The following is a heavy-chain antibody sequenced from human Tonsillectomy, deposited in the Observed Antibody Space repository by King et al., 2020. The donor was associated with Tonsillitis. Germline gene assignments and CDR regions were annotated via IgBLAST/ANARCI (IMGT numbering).Heavy chain of an antibody. V-gene: IGHV3-30*04. J-gene: IGHJ3*01. CDR2: ISYDGSNK. CDR1: GFTFSSYA. Sequence: VQLVESGGGVVQPGRSLRLSCAASGFTFSSYAMHWVRQAPGKGLEWVAVISYDGSNKYYADSVKGRFTISRDNSKNTLYLQMNSLRAEDTAVYYCARRGCSCGKGAFDLWGQGTMVTVSS. D-gene: IGHD5-18*01. CDR3: ARRGCSCGKGAFDL.